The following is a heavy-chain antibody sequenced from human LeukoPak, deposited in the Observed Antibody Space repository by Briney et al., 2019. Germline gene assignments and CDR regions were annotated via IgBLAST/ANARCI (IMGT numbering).Heavy chain of an antibody. V-gene: IGHV1-46*01. CDR3: AKNVEMATISYYYYMDV. CDR2: INPSGGST. CDR1: GYTFTSYY. Sequence: ASVKVSCKASGYTFTSYYTHWVRQAPGQGLEWMGIINPSGGSTSYAQKFQGRVTMTRDTSTSTVYMELSSLRSEDTAVYYCAKNVEMATISYYYYMDVWGKGTTVTVSS. J-gene: IGHJ6*03. D-gene: IGHD5-24*01.